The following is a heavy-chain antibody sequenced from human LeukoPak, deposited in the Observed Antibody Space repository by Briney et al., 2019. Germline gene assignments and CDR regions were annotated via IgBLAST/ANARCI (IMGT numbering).Heavy chain of an antibody. Sequence: KTSETLSLTCTVSGGSISSADYYWTWIRQPPRKGLEWIGYIYYSGTTYYNPSLKSRVTISLDTSKNQFSLKLSSVTAADTAVYYCARESSPFDYWGQGTLVTVSS. CDR2: IYYSGTT. CDR1: GGSISSADYY. CDR3: ARESSPFDY. V-gene: IGHV4-30-4*08. J-gene: IGHJ4*02.